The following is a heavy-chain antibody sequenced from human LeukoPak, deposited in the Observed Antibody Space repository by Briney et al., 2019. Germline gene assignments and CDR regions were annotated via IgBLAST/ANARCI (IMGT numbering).Heavy chain of an antibody. CDR3: ARLFRNYYDSSGRGRLDY. V-gene: IGHV5-51*01. J-gene: IGHJ4*02. CDR2: IYPGDSDT. CDR1: GYSFTNYW. Sequence: PGESLKISCKGSGYSFTNYWIGWVRQMPGKGLEWMGIIYPGDSDTRYSPSFQGQVTISADKSISTAYLQWSSLKASDTAMYYCARLFRNYYDSSGRGRLDYWGQGTLVTVSS. D-gene: IGHD3-22*01.